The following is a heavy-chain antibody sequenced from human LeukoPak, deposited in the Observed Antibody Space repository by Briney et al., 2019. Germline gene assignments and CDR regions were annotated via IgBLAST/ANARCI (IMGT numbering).Heavy chain of an antibody. Sequence: PSETLSLTCAVYGGSFSGYYWSWIRQPPGKGLEWIGEINHSGSTNYNPSLKGRVTISVDTSKNQFSLKLSSVTAADTAVYYCARHGIYYGLGSSYGLPNWFDPWGQGTLVTVSS. D-gene: IGHD3-10*01. CDR3: ARHGIYYGLGSSYGLPNWFDP. CDR2: INHSGST. J-gene: IGHJ5*02. CDR1: GGSFSGYY. V-gene: IGHV4-34*01.